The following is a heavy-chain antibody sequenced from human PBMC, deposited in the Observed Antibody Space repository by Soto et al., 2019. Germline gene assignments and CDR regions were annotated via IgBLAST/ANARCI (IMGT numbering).Heavy chain of an antibody. CDR2: ISGSGGST. J-gene: IGHJ6*03. CDR3: AKARSRHYYYYYMDV. V-gene: IGHV3-23*01. Sequence: GGSLRLSCAASGFTFSSYAMSWVRQAPGKGLEWVSAISGSGGSTYYADSVKGRFTISRDNSKNTLYLQMNSLRAEDTAVYYRAKARSRHYYYYYMDVWGKGTTVTVSS. D-gene: IGHD6-13*01. CDR1: GFTFSSYA.